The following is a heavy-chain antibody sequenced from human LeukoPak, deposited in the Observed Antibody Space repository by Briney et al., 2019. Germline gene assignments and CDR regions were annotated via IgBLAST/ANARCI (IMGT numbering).Heavy chain of an antibody. CDR1: GGSFSGYY. CDR2: INHSGST. J-gene: IGHJ4*02. D-gene: IGHD3-9*01. V-gene: IGHV4-34*01. CDR3: ARRIVRYFDWLLGPFDY. Sequence: PETLSLTCAVYGGSFSGYYWSWIRQPPGKGLEWIGEINHSGSTNYNPSLKSRVTISVDTSKNQFSLKLSSVTAADTAVYYCARRIVRYFDWLLGPFDYWGQGTLVTVSS.